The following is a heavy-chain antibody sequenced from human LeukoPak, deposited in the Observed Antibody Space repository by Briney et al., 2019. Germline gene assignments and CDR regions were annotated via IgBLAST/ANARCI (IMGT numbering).Heavy chain of an antibody. CDR2: ISYDGSNK. J-gene: IGHJ4*02. CDR3: ARDFREQQNDY. Sequence: PGRSLRLSCAASGFTFSSYAMHWVRQAPGKGLEWVAVISYDGSNKYYADSVKGRFTISRDNSKNTLYLQMNSLRAEDTAVYYCARDFREQQNDYWGQGTLVTVSS. D-gene: IGHD6-13*01. CDR1: GFTFSSYA. V-gene: IGHV3-30-3*01.